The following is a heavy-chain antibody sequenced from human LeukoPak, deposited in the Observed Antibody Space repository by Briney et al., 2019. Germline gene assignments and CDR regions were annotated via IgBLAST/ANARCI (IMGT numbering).Heavy chain of an antibody. CDR3: AKRGVAAGRQYYIDY. CDR2: VSTSGDNT. V-gene: IGHV3-23*01. J-gene: IGHJ4*02. CDR1: GFTFNSYA. Sequence: PGGSLRLSCAASGFTFNSYAMSWVRQAPGKGLEWVSTVSTSGDNTYYADSVKGRFTISRDNSKNTLYLQVNSLRAEDTVVYYCAKRGVAAGRQYYIDYWGQGTLVTVSS. D-gene: IGHD6-13*01.